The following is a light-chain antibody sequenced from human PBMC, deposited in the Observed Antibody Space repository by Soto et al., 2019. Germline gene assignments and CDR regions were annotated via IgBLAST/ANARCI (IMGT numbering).Light chain of an antibody. CDR1: SSNIGSNT. CDR2: SKN. V-gene: IGLV1-44*01. J-gene: IGLJ2*01. CDR3: AAWDDSLNGVV. Sequence: QTVVTQPPSASGTPGQRVTISCSGSSSNIGSNTVNWYQQLPGTAPKLLIYSKNQRPSGVPDRFSGSKSGTSASLAISGLQSEDEADYYCAAWDDSLNGVVFGGGTQLTVL.